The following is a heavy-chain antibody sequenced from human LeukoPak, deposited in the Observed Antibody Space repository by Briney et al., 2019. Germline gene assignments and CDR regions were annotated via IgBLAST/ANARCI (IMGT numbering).Heavy chain of an antibody. CDR2: ISYDGSNK. CDR1: GFTFSSYA. J-gene: IGHJ4*02. V-gene: IGHV3-30*04. CDR3: ARGYSSSWYSSSWVALFDY. Sequence: PGRSLRLSCAASGFTFSSYAMHWVRQAPGKGLEWVAVISYDGSNKYYADSVKGRFTISRDNSKNTLYLQMNSLRAEDTAVYYCARGYSSSWYSSSWVALFDYWGQGTLVTVSS. D-gene: IGHD6-13*01.